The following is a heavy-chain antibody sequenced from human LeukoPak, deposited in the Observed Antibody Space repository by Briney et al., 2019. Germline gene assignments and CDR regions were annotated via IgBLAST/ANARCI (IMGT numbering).Heavy chain of an antibody. Sequence: SETLSLTCTVSGGSISPYFWSWIRQPPGKGLEWIGYISYTGNTNYNPSLKSRVTISVDTSKNQFSLQLTSVTAADTAVYYCARDDYRGVTNFDPWGQGTLVTVSP. D-gene: IGHD3-10*01. CDR1: GGSISPYF. CDR2: ISYTGNT. J-gene: IGHJ5*02. CDR3: ARDDYRGVTNFDP. V-gene: IGHV4-59*01.